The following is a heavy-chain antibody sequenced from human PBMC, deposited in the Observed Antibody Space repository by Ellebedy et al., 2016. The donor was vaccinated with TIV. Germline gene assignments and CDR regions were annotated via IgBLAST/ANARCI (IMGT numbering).Heavy chain of an antibody. Sequence: ASVKVSCKASGYTFTSYAMHWVRQAPGQRLEWMGWINAGNGNTKYSQKFQGRVTITRDTSASTAYMELRSLRSDDTAVYYYARGRGVAGTSYYYAMDVWGQGTTVIVSS. V-gene: IGHV1-3*01. J-gene: IGHJ6*02. CDR3: ARGRGVAGTSYYYAMDV. CDR1: GYTFTSYA. CDR2: INAGNGNT. D-gene: IGHD6-19*01.